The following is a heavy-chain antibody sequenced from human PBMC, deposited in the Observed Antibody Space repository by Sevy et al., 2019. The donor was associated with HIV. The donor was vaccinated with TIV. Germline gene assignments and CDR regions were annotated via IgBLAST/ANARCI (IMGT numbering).Heavy chain of an antibody. CDR1: GGTFSSYA. J-gene: IGHJ6*02. CDR3: GRGFWSGYSTYYYGMDV. D-gene: IGHD3-3*01. Sequence: ASVKVSCKASGGTFSSYAISWVRQAPGQGLEWMGGIIPIFGTANYAQKFQGRVTITAAESTSTAYMELSSLRSEDTAVHYCGRGFWSGYSTYYYGMDVWGQGTTVTVSS. V-gene: IGHV1-69*13. CDR2: IIPIFGTA.